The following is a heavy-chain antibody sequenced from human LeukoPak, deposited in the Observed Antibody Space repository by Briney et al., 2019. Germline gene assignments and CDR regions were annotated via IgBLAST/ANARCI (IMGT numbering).Heavy chain of an antibody. CDR3: ARTLTLVGATFSDY. V-gene: IGHV1-18*01. D-gene: IGHD1-26*01. J-gene: IGHJ4*02. Sequence: ASVKVSCKASGYTFTSYGISWVRQAPGQGLEWMGWISAYNGNTNYAQKHQGRVTMTTDTSASTAYMELRSLRSDDTAVYYCARTLTLVGATFSDYWGQGTLVTVSS. CDR1: GYTFTSYG. CDR2: ISAYNGNT.